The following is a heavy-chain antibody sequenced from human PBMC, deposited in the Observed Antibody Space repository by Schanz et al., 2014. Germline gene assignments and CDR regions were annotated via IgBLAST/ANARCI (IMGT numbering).Heavy chain of an antibody. CDR1: GFTFSSYA. J-gene: IGHJ6*02. D-gene: IGHD3-10*01. V-gene: IGHV3-23*01. CDR3: AKSQYYGSGSYSDYYGVDV. CDR2: LSGSGTST. Sequence: EVPLLESGGCLVQPWGSLRLSCAASGFTFSSYAMSWVRQAPGKGLEWVSALSGSGTSTYYADSVKGRFTISRDNSKNTLYLQMNSLRAEDTAVYFCAKSQYYGSGSYSDYYGVDVWGQGTTVTVSS.